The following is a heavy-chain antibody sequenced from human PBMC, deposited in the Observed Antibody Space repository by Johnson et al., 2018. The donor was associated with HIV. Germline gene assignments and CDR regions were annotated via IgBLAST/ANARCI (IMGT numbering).Heavy chain of an antibody. CDR2: IKRKIEGETT. J-gene: IGHJ3*02. D-gene: IGHD5-18*01. Sequence: EMQLVESGGGLVQPGGSLRLSCAASGFTVSSNYMSWVRQAPGKGLEWVGRIKRKIEGETTDYAAPVKGRFTISRDDSKNTLYLQMNSLTTEDTAVYYCAKERGYSYGRGAFDIWVQGTMVTVSS. CDR3: AKERGYSYGRGAFDI. CDR1: GFTVSSNY. V-gene: IGHV3-15*01.